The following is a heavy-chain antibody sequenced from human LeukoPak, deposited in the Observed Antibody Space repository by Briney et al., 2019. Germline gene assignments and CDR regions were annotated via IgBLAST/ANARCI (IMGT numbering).Heavy chain of an antibody. CDR3: ARPLDSYYYYYMDV. CDR1: GYTFTGYY. CDR2: INPNSGGT. D-gene: IGHD3-9*01. V-gene: IGHV1-2*02. J-gene: IGHJ6*03. Sequence: ASVKVSCKASGYTFTGYYMHWVRQAPGQGLEWMGWINPNSGGTNYAQKFQGRVTMTRDTSISTAYMELSRLRSDDAPVYYCARPLDSYYYYYMDVWGKGTTVTVSS.